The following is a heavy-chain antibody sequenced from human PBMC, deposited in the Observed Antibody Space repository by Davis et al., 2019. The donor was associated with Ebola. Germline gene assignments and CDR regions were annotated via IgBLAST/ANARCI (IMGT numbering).Heavy chain of an antibody. Sequence: ASVKVSCKASGYTFTGYNMHWVRQAPGQGLEWMGRIISNSGGTNYAQKFQGRVTVTRDTSISTAYMELSRLTSDDTAVYYCARGHNYGFEYWGQGTLVTVSS. CDR1: GYTFTGYN. J-gene: IGHJ4*02. D-gene: IGHD5-18*01. CDR3: ARGHNYGFEY. V-gene: IGHV1-2*06. CDR2: IISNSGGT.